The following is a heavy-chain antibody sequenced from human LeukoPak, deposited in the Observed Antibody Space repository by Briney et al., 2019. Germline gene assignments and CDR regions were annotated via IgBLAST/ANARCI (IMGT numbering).Heavy chain of an antibody. V-gene: IGHV3-23*01. D-gene: IGHD6-25*01. CDR2: ISGSGGST. CDR3: AREDALERLQ. J-gene: IGHJ4*02. Sequence: GGSLRLSCAASGFTFSSYAMSWVRQAPGKGLEWVSAISGSGGSTYYADSVKGRFIISRDNAENTLYMEVNNLRAEDTGLYYCAREDALERLQWGQGTLVIVSS. CDR1: GFTFSSYA.